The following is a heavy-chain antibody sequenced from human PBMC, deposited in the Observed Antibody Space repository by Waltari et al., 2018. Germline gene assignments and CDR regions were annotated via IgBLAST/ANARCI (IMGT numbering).Heavy chain of an antibody. D-gene: IGHD2-2*01. CDR3: ARYQLLFHRWFDP. V-gene: IGHV4-59*08. CDR1: GGSISSYY. J-gene: IGHJ5*02. CDR2: IYYSGST. Sequence: QVQLQESGPGLVKPSETLSLTCTVSGGSISSYYWSWIRQPPGKGLEWIGYIYYSGSTNYNPSLKSRVTISVDTSKNQFSLKLSSVTAADTAVYYCARYQLLFHRWFDPWGQGTLVTVSS.